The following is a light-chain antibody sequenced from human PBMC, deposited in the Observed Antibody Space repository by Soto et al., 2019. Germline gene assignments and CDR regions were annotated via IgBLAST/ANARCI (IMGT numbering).Light chain of an antibody. CDR1: QNVYSNF. CDR3: HQYGNSPLT. CDR2: GAS. J-gene: IGKJ3*01. Sequence: ETVLTQSPGTLSLSPGDRATLSCRASQNVYSNFVGWYQQRADQAPRLLIYGASTRAADIPDRFSGSGSGTDFTLIISRLEPDDFAVYFCHQYGNSPLTFGPGTKLDF. V-gene: IGKV3-20*01.